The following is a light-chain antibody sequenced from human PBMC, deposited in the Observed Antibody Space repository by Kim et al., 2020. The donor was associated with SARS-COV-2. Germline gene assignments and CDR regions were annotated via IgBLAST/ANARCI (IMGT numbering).Light chain of an antibody. Sequence: SSEMTQDPAVSVALGQTVRITCQGDSLRSYYATWYQQKPGQAPILVIYGKNNRPSGIPDRFSGSSSGNTASFTITGTQAGDEADSYCNSRDSNDNVVFGG. CDR1: SLRSYY. CDR2: GKN. J-gene: IGLJ2*01. CDR3: NSRDSNDNVV. V-gene: IGLV3-19*01.